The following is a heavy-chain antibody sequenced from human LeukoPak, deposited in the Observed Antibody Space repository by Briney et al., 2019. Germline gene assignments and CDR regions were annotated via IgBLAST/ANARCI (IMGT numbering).Heavy chain of an antibody. CDR2: INHSGYT. V-gene: IGHV4-34*01. Sequence: SETLSLTCAVSGVPFNNYYWSWVRQTPGKGLEWIGEINHSGYTNDSPSLKSRVTLSIDTSRKQFSLNLRSVTVADTGIYYCTRMTTGHDYWGQGTLVTVSS. D-gene: IGHD4-17*01. J-gene: IGHJ4*02. CDR1: GVPFNNYY. CDR3: TRMTTGHDY.